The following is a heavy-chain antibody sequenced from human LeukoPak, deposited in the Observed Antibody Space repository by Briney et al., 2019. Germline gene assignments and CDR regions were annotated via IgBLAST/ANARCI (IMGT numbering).Heavy chain of an antibody. CDR1: GGSVNSGSYY. Sequence: SETLSLTCTVSGGSVNSGSYYWSWIRQPPGKGLEWVGYIYYSGSTKYNPSLKSRVTISIDTSKNQFSLKLNSVTAADTAVYYCASTTTGAYWYFDLWGRGTLVTVSS. V-gene: IGHV4-61*01. D-gene: IGHD1-14*01. CDR2: IYYSGST. CDR3: ASTTTGAYWYFDL. J-gene: IGHJ2*01.